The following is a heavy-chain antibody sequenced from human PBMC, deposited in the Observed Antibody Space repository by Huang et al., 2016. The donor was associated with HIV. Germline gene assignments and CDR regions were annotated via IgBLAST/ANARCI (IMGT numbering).Heavy chain of an antibody. CDR3: ARDYSNLLREFEQ. CDR2: IKQDGTKT. D-gene: IGHD4-4*01. J-gene: IGHJ4*02. CDR1: GFPFSFVW. Sequence: EVQLVESGGGLVQPGGSLRLSCAGSGFPFSFVWMNWVRQAPGKGLEWVANIKQDGTKTFYADSVKGRFTISRDNAANSVYLQMTGLRAEDTAIYYCARDYSNLLREFEQWGQGTLVSVSS. V-gene: IGHV3-7*01.